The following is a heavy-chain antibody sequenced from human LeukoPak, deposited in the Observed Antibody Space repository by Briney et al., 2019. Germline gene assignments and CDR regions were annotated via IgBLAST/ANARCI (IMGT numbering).Heavy chain of an antibody. CDR2: INIGGTNT. Sequence: GGSLRLSCAASGFTFSDYYMSWIRQAPGKGLEWLSYINIGGTNTHYADSVKGRFTISRDNAKKSPYLEMNNLRAEDTAVYYCATDGAGFDTWGQGVLVTVSS. CDR1: GFTFSDYY. J-gene: IGHJ5*02. CDR3: ATDGAGFDT. V-gene: IGHV3-11*01.